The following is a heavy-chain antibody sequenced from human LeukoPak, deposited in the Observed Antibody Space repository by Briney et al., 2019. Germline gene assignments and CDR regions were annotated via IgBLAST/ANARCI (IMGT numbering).Heavy chain of an antibody. CDR3: ARHDYYGSGSYYNVSY. CDR2: IYYSGST. V-gene: IGHV4-39*01. D-gene: IGHD3-10*01. Sequence: SETLSLTSTVSGGSISSSSYYWGWIRQPPGKGLEWIGSIYYSGSTYYNPSLKSRVTISVDTSKNQFSLKLSSVTAADTAVYYCARHDYYGSGSYYNVSYWGQGTLVTVSS. J-gene: IGHJ4*02. CDR1: GGSISSSSYY.